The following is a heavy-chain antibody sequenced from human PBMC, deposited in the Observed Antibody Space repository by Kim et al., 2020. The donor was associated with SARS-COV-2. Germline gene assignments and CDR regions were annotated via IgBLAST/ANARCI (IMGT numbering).Heavy chain of an antibody. Sequence: SETLSLTCTVSGGSISSSSYYWGWIRQPPGKGLEWIGSIYYSGSTYYNPSLKSRVTISVDTSKNQFSLKLSSVTAADTAVYYCARLGGGTTAPGRTSYLIYGRINWFDPWGQGTLVTVSS. CDR2: IYYSGST. J-gene: IGHJ5*02. D-gene: IGHD2-2*01. CDR1: GGSISSSSYY. V-gene: IGHV4-39*01. CDR3: ARLGGGTTAPGRTSYLIYGRINWFDP.